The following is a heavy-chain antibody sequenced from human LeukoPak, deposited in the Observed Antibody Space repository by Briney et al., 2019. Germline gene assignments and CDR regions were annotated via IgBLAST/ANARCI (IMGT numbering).Heavy chain of an antibody. CDR1: GYKFDNYW. J-gene: IGHJ4*02. D-gene: IGHD6-19*01. CDR2: VYPGDSDT. V-gene: IGHV5-51*01. Sequence: GESLKISCKGSGYKFDNYWIGWVRQMPGKGLEWMGIVYPGDSDTRYSPSFQGQVTISADESISTAYLQWNSLKASDTAMYYCARLSAYNSGWTKDLDYWGQGTLVTVSS. CDR3: ARLSAYNSGWTKDLDY.